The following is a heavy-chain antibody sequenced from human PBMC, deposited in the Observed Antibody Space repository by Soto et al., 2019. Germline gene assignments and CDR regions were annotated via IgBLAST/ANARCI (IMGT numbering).Heavy chain of an antibody. CDR2: VNGDGSST. D-gene: IGHD5-12*01. V-gene: IGHV3-74*01. CDR3: ASGISGSCGFDY. CDR1: GFTFNSHW. Sequence: PGGSLRLSCAASGFTFNSHWMHWVRQAPGKGLVWVSRVNGDGSSTNYADSVMGRFTISRDNAKNTVYLKMNSLRAEDTAVFYYASGISGSCGFDYWGQGTLVTVSS. J-gene: IGHJ4*02.